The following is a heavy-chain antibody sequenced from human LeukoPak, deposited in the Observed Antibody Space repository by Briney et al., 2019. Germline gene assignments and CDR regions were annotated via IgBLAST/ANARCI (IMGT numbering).Heavy chain of an antibody. J-gene: IGHJ4*02. CDR2: INPSGGST. CDR1: GYTFTSYY. Sequence: ASVTVSCTASGYTFTSYYMHWVRQAPGQGLEWMGIINPSGGSTSYAQKFQGRVTMTRDTSTSTVYMELSSLRSEDTAVYYCATLGGPGSGFDYWGQGTLVTVSS. CDR3: ATLGGPGSGFDY. D-gene: IGHD3-16*01. V-gene: IGHV1-46*01.